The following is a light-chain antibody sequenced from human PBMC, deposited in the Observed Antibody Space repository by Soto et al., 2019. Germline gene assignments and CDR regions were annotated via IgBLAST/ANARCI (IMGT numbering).Light chain of an antibody. V-gene: IGKV2-28*01. J-gene: IGKJ4*01. Sequence: DIVMTQSPLPLPVTPGEPASISCRSIQSLLHSDGYNDVDWYLQKPGQSPQLLFNLGSSRASVVTGMLSGSGAGTDFPTKSSIVEAADVGFYFCMQSLHTPPTFGGGTKVEIK. CDR3: MQSLHTPPT. CDR2: LGS. CDR1: QSLLHSDGYND.